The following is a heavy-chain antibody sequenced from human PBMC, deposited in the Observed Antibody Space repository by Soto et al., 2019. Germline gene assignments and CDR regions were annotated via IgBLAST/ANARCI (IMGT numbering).Heavy chain of an antibody. CDR1: GGTISGYY. D-gene: IGHD3-22*01. V-gene: IGHV4-4*07. CDR3: ARETHGIYDSSGYIDY. J-gene: IGHJ4*02. CDR2: IYSSGNT. Sequence: PSETLSLTCSVSGGTISGYYWTWIRQPAGKGLEWIGRIYSSGNTKYNPSLQSRVTMSLDTSNNQFSLRLTSVTAADTAVYYCARETHGIYDSSGYIDYWGQGTLVTVSS.